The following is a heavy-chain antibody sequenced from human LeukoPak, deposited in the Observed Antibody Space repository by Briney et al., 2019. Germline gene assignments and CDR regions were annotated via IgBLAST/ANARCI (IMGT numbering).Heavy chain of an antibody. V-gene: IGHV1-69*13. CDR2: IIPIFGTA. Sequence: SVKVSRTASGGTFSSYAISWVRQAPGQGLEWMGGIIPIFGTANYAQKFQGRVTITADESTSTAYMELSSLRSEDTAVYYCAREVGTGSSSWYSYIDYWGQGTLVTVSS. CDR3: AREVGTGSSSWYSYIDY. CDR1: GGTFSSYA. D-gene: IGHD6-13*01. J-gene: IGHJ4*02.